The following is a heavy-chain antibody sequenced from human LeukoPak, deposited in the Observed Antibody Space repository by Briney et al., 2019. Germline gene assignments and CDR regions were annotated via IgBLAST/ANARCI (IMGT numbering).Heavy chain of an antibody. Sequence: NPGGSLRLSCAASGFTVSSNYMSWVRQAPGKGLEWVSSISSSSSYIYYADSVKGRFTISRDNAKNSLYLQMNSLRAEDTAVYYCARAPAMVRGVIRYYFDYWGQGTLVTVSS. CDR2: ISSSSSYI. V-gene: IGHV3-21*01. D-gene: IGHD3-10*01. CDR1: GFTVSSNY. CDR3: ARAPAMVRGVIRYYFDY. J-gene: IGHJ4*02.